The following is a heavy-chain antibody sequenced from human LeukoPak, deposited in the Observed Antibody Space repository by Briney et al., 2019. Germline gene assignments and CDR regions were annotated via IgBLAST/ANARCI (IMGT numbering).Heavy chain of an antibody. D-gene: IGHD2-2*02. V-gene: IGHV3-21*01. CDR3: ARDRCSSSNCYSFVY. Sequence: GGSLRLSCAVSGFAFGSYSMNWVRQAPGKGLEWVAYISSSSSYIYYADSVKGRFTISRDNAKDSLYLQMNSLRAEDTAVYYCARDRCSSSNCYSFVYWGQGTLVTVSS. CDR1: GFAFGSYS. J-gene: IGHJ4*02. CDR2: ISSSSSYI.